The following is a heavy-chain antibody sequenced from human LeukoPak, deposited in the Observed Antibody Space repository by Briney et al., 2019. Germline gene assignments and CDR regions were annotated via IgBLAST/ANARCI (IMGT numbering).Heavy chain of an antibody. D-gene: IGHD1-26*01. Sequence: GGPLRLSCAASGFTFSSYWMSWVRQVPGKGLEWVANIKQDGSEKYYVDSVKGRFTISRDNAKNSLYLQMNSLRAEDTAVYYCARESGRWELLGAVGYYFDYWGQGTLVTVSS. J-gene: IGHJ4*02. CDR2: IKQDGSEK. CDR1: GFTFSSYW. CDR3: ARESGRWELLGAVGYYFDY. V-gene: IGHV3-7*01.